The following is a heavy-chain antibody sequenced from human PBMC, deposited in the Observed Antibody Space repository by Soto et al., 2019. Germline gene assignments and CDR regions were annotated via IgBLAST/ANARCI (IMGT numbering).Heavy chain of an antibody. CDR2: SYYSGST. D-gene: IGHD3-10*01. Sequence: QVQLQESGPGLVKPSQTLSLTCTVSGGSISSGGYYWSWIRQHPGKGLEWIGYSYYSGSTYYNPSLKSRVTISVDTAKNQFSLKLSSVTAADTAVYYCARGELLWFENNWFDPWGQGTLVTVSS. V-gene: IGHV4-31*03. CDR3: ARGELLWFENNWFDP. J-gene: IGHJ5*02. CDR1: GGSISSGGYY.